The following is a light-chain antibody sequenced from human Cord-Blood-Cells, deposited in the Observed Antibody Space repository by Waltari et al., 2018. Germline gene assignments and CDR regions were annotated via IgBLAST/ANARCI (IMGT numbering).Light chain of an antibody. J-gene: IGKJ1*01. CDR2: WAS. CDR3: QQYYSTPPT. V-gene: IGKV4-1*01. CDR1: QSVLYSSNNKNY. Sequence: CKSSQSVLYSSNNKNYLAWYQQKPGQPPKLLIYWASTRESGVPDRFSGSGSGTDFTLTISSLQAEDVAVYYCQQYYSTPPTFGQGTKVEIK.